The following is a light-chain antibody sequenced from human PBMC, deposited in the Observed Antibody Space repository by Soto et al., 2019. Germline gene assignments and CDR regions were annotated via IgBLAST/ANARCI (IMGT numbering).Light chain of an antibody. CDR2: EIG. CDR3: TSYASGSSTV. V-gene: IGLV2-14*01. CDR1: SSDVGGYKY. J-gene: IGLJ3*02. Sequence: QSALTQPASVSGSPGQSITISCTGTSSDVGGYKYVSWYQQYPGKAPKLLIYEIGNRPSGVSNRFSGSKSGNTASLTISGLQAEDEADYYCTSYASGSSTVFGGGTKVTVL.